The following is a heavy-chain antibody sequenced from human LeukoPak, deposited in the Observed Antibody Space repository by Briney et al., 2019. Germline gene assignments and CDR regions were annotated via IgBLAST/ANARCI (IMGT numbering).Heavy chain of an antibody. V-gene: IGHV3-30-3*01. CDR3: ARDHSRAEVAGNY. CDR1: GFTFSSYA. CDR2: ISYDGSNK. J-gene: IGHJ4*02. Sequence: SGGSLRLSCAASGFTFSSYAMHWVRQAPGKGLEWVAVISYDGSNKYYADSVKGRSTISRDNAKNSLYLQMNSLRAEDTAVYYCARDHSRAEVAGNYWGQGTLVTVSS. D-gene: IGHD2-15*01.